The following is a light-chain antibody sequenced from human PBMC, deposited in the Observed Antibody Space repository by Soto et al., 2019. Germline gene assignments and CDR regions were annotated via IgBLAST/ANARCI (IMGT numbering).Light chain of an antibody. CDR3: AAWDDSLSGPV. V-gene: IGLV1-47*01. CDR1: SSNIGSNY. J-gene: IGLJ2*01. Sequence: QSVLTQTPSASGTPGQRVTISCSGSSSNIGSNYVYWYQQLPGTAPKLLIYRNNQRPSGVPDRFSGSKSGTSASLAISGLRSVDEADYYCAAWDDSLSGPVFGGGTKLTVL. CDR2: RNN.